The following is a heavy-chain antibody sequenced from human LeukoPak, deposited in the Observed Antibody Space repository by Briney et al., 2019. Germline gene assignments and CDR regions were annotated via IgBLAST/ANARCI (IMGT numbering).Heavy chain of an antibody. D-gene: IGHD4-17*01. CDR1: GYSISSGYY. Sequence: SETLSLTCTVSGYSISSGYYWGWIRQPPGKGLEWIGEINHSGSTNYNPSLKSRVTISVDTSKNQFSLKLSSVTAADTAVYYCARNPDYGPLFDYWGQGTLVTVSS. J-gene: IGHJ4*02. CDR3: ARNPDYGPLFDY. V-gene: IGHV4-38-2*02. CDR2: INHSGST.